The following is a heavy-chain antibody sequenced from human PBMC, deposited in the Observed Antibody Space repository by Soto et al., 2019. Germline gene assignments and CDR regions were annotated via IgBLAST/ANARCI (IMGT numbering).Heavy chain of an antibody. CDR2: IYYSGST. CDR3: ARDRXYYDSSGYYFRGNYFDF. V-gene: IGHV4-30-4*01. Sequence: SETLSLTCTVSGGSISSGDYYWSWIRQPPGKGLEWIGYIYYSGSTYYNPSLKSRVTISVGTSKNQFSLKLSPVTAADTAVYYCARDRXYYDSSGYYFRGNYFDFWGQGTLVTVSS. CDR1: GGSISSGDYY. D-gene: IGHD3-22*01. J-gene: IGHJ4*01.